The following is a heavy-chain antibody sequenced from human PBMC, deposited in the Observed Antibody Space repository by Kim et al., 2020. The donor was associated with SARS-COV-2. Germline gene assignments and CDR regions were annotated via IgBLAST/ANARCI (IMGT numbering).Heavy chain of an antibody. D-gene: IGHD3-22*01. CDR1: GGSISSSSYY. J-gene: IGHJ4*02. Sequence: SETLSLTCTVSGGSISSSSYYWGWIRQPPGKGLEWIGSIYYSGSTYYNPSLKSRVTISVDTSKNQFSLKLSSVTAADTAVYYCARHLVEVDYDSSGVFDYWGQGTLVTVSS. V-gene: IGHV4-39*01. CDR2: IYYSGST. CDR3: ARHLVEVDYDSSGVFDY.